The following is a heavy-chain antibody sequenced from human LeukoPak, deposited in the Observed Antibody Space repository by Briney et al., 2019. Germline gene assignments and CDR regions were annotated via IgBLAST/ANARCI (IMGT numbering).Heavy chain of an antibody. CDR1: GYTFTSYY. J-gene: IGHJ4*02. CDR3: ASGGGGRFDY. Sequence: ASVKVSCKASGYTFTSYYMHWVRQAPGQGLEWMGIINPSGGSTSYAQKFQGRVTMTRNTSISTAYMELSSLRSEDTAVYYCASGGGGRFDYWGQGTLVTVSS. V-gene: IGHV1-46*01. CDR2: INPSGGST. D-gene: IGHD3-16*01.